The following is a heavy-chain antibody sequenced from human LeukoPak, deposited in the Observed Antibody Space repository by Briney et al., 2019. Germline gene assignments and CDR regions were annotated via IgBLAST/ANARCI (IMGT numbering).Heavy chain of an antibody. D-gene: IGHD2-15*01. CDR2: ISSSSSYI. J-gene: IGHJ4*02. Sequence: VGSLRLSCAASGYTFSRYIMNWVRQALGKGLEWGSHISSSSSYIYYADSVKGRFTISRDNSKNTLYLQMNSLRAEDTAVYYCAKAPALVAAQYDFAYWGQGTLVTVSS. CDR3: AKAPALVAAQYDFAY. CDR1: GYTFSRYI. V-gene: IGHV3-21*04.